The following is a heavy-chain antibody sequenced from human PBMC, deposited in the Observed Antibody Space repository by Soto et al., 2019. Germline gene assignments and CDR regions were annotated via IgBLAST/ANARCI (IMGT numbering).Heavy chain of an antibody. CDR3: TRDWEITVSTWSFGGF. CDR2: IIPFHGVT. D-gene: IGHD3-10*01. V-gene: IGHV1-69*08. J-gene: IGHJ4*02. Sequence: QVQLVQSGAEVKKPGSSVKVSCKASGGTFSPYTINWVRQAPGQGLEWMGRIIPFHGVTNYAQKFQARDTITADKSTSTAYMELSGLRFEATAMYYCTRDWEITVSTWSFGGFWGRGTLVTVSS. CDR1: GGTFSPYT.